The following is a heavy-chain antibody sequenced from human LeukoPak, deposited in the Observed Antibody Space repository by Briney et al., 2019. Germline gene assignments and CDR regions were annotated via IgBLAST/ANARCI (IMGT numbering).Heavy chain of an antibody. V-gene: IGHV3-21*01. D-gene: IGHD6-19*01. Sequence: PGGSLRLSCAASGFTFSSYSMNWVRQAPGEGLEWVSSISSSSTYIYYADSVKGRFTISRDNAKNSLYLQMNSLRAEDTAVYYCAKVEQYYFDYWGQGTPVTVSS. J-gene: IGHJ4*02. CDR3: AKVEQYYFDY. CDR2: ISSSSTYI. CDR1: GFTFSSYS.